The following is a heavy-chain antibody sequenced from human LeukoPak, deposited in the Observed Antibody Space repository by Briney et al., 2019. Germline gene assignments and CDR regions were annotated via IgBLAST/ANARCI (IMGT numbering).Heavy chain of an antibody. CDR3: AKGPYCSSTSCYTIGSFDY. CDR1: GFTFSDYY. Sequence: GGSLRLSCAASGFTFSDYYMSWIRQAPGKGLEWVSYISSSGSTIYYADSVEGRFTISRDNAKNSLYLQMNSLRAEDTAVYYCAKGPYCSSTSCYTIGSFDYWGQGTLVTVSS. D-gene: IGHD2-2*02. CDR2: ISSSGSTI. J-gene: IGHJ4*02. V-gene: IGHV3-11*01.